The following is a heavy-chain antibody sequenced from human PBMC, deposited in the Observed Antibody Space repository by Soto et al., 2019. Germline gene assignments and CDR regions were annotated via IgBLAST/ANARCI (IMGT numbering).Heavy chain of an antibody. J-gene: IGHJ6*02. CDR2: ISKSSSYI. Sequence: PGGSLRLSCAASGFTFSSHSMNWVRQAPGKGLEWVSSISKSSSYIYYADSVKGRFTISRDNAKNSLYLQMNSLRADDTAVYYCAIDGKMVYTLYYYYGMDVWGQGTTVTVSS. CDR3: AIDGKMVYTLYYYYGMDV. D-gene: IGHD2-8*01. CDR1: GFTFSSHS. V-gene: IGHV3-21*01.